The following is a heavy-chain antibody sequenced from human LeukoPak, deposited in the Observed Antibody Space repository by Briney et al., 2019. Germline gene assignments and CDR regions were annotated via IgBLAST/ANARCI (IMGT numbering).Heavy chain of an antibody. J-gene: IGHJ4*02. CDR3: ARKYYDILTGYSHLDY. CDR2: INAGNGNT. D-gene: IGHD3-9*01. V-gene: IGHV1-3*01. CDR1: GYTFTSYA. Sequence: GASVKVSCKASGYTFTSYAMHWVRQAPGQRLEWMGWINAGNGNTKYSQKFQGRVTTTTDTSASTAYMELSSLRSEDTAVYYCARKYYDILTGYSHLDYWGQGTLVTVSS.